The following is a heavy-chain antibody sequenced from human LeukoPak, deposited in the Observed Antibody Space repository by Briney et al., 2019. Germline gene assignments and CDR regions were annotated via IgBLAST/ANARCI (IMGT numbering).Heavy chain of an antibody. D-gene: IGHD6-19*01. V-gene: IGHV4-61*02. CDR2: IYTSGST. CDR3: ASSGWYQVVVY. CDR1: GGSISSGSYY. J-gene: IGHJ4*02. Sequence: PSETLSLTCTVSGGSISSGSYYWSWIRQPAGKGLEWIGRIYTSGSTNYNPSLKSRVTISVDTSKNQFSLKLSSVTAADTAVYYCASSGWYQVVVYWGQGTLVTVSS.